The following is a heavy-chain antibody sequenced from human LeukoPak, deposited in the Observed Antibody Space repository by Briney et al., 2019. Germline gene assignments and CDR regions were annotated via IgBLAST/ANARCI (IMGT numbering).Heavy chain of an antibody. J-gene: IGHJ4*02. CDR1: GFTFSSYS. V-gene: IGHV3-48*01. Sequence: GGSLRLSCAASGFTFSSYSMNWVRQAPGKGLEWVSSISSSNSPIYYADSLRGRFTISRDNAKNSLFLQMNSLRVEDTAVYYCAREPSGVLGLDYWGQGTLVTVSS. CDR2: ISSSNSPI. CDR3: AREPSGVLGLDY. D-gene: IGHD3-10*01.